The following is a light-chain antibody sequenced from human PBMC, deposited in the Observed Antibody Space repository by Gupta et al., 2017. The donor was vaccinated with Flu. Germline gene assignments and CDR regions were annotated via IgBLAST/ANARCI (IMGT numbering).Light chain of an antibody. CDR1: QSVTDFS. J-gene: IGKJ4*01. CDR2: ATD. V-gene: IGKV3-20*01. Sequence: VVLTQSPGTLSLSPGQSAALSCRASQSVTDFSLGRYQHKPGQAPRLIIYATDTSAAGNTGRFIGSGSEKECTRTSIRRESEDFAAYNERQHGSSYTFGGGTRVEIK. CDR3: RQHGSSYT.